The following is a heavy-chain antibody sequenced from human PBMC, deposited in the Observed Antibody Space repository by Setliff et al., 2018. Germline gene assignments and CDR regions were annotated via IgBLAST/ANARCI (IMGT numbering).Heavy chain of an antibody. J-gene: IGHJ4*02. V-gene: IGHV4-34*01. CDR2: INHSGST. CDR3: ARGPSAEDYVWGTYRLDY. Sequence: SETLSLTCAVYGGSFSGYSWSWIRQPPGKGLEWIGKINHSGSTNYNPSLKSRVTISIDTSKNQFSLKLSSVTAADTAVYYCARGPSAEDYVWGTYRLDYWGQGTLVTVSS. D-gene: IGHD3-16*02. CDR1: GGSFSGYS.